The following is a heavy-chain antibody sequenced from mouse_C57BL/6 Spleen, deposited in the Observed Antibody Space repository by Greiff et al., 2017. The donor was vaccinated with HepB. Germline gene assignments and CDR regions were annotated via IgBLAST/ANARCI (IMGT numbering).Heavy chain of an antibody. CDR3: ARHSDWYFDV. J-gene: IGHJ1*03. V-gene: IGHV5-15*01. CDR1: GFTFSDYG. Sequence: EVHLVESGGGLVQPGGSLKLSCAASGFTFSDYGMAWVRQAPRKGPEWVAFISNLAYSIYYADTVTGRFTISRENAKNTLYLEMSSLRSEDTAMYYCARHSDWYFDVWGTGTTVTVSS. CDR2: ISNLAYSI.